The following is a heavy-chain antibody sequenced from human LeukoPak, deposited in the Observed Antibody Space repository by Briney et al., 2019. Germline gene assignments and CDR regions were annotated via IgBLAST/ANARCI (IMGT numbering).Heavy chain of an antibody. CDR3: ATTRDYYDSSVDY. Sequence: PSETLSLTCAVYGGSFSGYYWSWTRQPPGKGLEWIGEINHSGSTNYNPSLKSRVTISVDTSKNQFSLKLSSVTAADTAVYYCATTRDYYDSSVDYWGQGTLVTVSS. V-gene: IGHV4-34*01. D-gene: IGHD3-22*01. CDR1: GGSFSGYY. CDR2: INHSGST. J-gene: IGHJ4*02.